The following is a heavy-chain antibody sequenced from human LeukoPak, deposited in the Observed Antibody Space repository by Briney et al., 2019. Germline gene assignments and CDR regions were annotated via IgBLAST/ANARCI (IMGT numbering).Heavy chain of an antibody. Sequence: GGSLRLSCAAYGFTFSSYWMSWVRQAPGKGLEWVANIKQDGSEKYYVDSVKGRFTISRDNAKNSLYLQMNSLRAEDTAVYYCAREVGQQLGLDYWGQGTLVTVSS. CDR2: IKQDGSEK. CDR1: GFTFSSYW. V-gene: IGHV3-7*01. D-gene: IGHD6-13*01. J-gene: IGHJ4*02. CDR3: AREVGQQLGLDY.